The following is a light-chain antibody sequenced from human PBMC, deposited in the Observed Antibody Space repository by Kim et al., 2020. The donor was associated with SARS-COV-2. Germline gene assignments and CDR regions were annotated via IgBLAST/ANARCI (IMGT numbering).Light chain of an antibody. V-gene: IGKV1-9*01. CDR3: QQLNSYLFT. CDR2: AAS. J-gene: IGKJ3*01. CDR1: QGISSY. Sequence: DIQLTQSPSFLSASVGDRVTITCRASQGISSYLAWYQQKPGKAPKLLIYAASTSQSGVPSRFSGSGSGTEFTLTISSLQPEDFATYYCQQLNSYLFTFGPGTKVDIK.